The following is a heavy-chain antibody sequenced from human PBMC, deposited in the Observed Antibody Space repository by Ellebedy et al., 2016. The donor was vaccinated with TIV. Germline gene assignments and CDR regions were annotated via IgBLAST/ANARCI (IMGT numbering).Heavy chain of an antibody. CDR3: ARGMGITTVYYYFAMDV. J-gene: IGHJ6*02. V-gene: IGHV1-2*04. Sequence: AASVKVSCKASGYTFTDYYIHWVRQAPGQGLEWMGWINPNIGDTNYAQKFQGWVTMTWDTSISTAYMELRRLRYDDTAVYYWARGMGITTVYYYFAMDVWGHGTTVTVSS. CDR1: GYTFTDYY. D-gene: IGHD3-22*01. CDR2: INPNIGDT.